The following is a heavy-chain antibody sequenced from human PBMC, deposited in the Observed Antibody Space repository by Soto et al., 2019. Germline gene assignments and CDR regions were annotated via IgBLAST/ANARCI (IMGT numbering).Heavy chain of an antibody. CDR2: ISGSGGST. Sequence: GGSLRLSCAASGFTFSSYAMSWVRQAPGKGLEWVSAISGSGGSTYYADSVKGRFTISRDNSKNSLYLQMNSLRAEDTAVYYCARGARDIVVVLAMDVWGKGTTVTVSS. CDR3: ARGARDIVVVLAMDV. D-gene: IGHD2-2*01. CDR1: GFTFSSYA. J-gene: IGHJ6*04. V-gene: IGHV3-23*01.